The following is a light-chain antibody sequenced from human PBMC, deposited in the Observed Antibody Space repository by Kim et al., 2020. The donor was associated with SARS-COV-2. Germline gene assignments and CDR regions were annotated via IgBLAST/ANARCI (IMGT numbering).Light chain of an antibody. Sequence: LSPGERATLSGRASQSVSSNYLAGYQQKSGQAPRLIIYGASSRATGIPDRFNGSGSGTDFTLTISRLEPEDFAVYYCQQYGGSPGTFGQGTKLEI. V-gene: IGKV3-20*01. CDR3: QQYGGSPGT. CDR1: QSVSSNY. J-gene: IGKJ2*01. CDR2: GAS.